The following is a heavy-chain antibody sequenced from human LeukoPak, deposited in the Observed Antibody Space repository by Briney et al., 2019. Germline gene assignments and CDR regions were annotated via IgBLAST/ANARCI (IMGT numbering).Heavy chain of an antibody. CDR2: INPNSGGT. CDR1: GYTFTGYY. D-gene: IGHD3-10*01. Sequence: GASVKVSCKASGYTFTGYYMHWVRQAPGQGLEWMGWINPNSGGTNYAQKFQGRVTMTRDTSISTAYMELSRLRSDDTAVYYCARIGYYYGSGSYYYFDYWGQGTLVTVSS. V-gene: IGHV1-2*02. CDR3: ARIGYYYGSGSYYYFDY. J-gene: IGHJ4*02.